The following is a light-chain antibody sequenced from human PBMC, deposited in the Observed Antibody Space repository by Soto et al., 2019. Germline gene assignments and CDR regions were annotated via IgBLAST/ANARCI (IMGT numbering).Light chain of an antibody. CDR1: DSGTKS. Sequence: SYELTQPPSVSVAPGETATITCGGYDSGTKSVHWYQQKPGQAPVLVIYYNSDRTSGIPERFSGSKSGNTATLTITTVEAGDEADFYCQVWDVRSDHVLFGGGTKLTVL. J-gene: IGLJ2*01. CDR2: YNS. V-gene: IGLV3-21*04. CDR3: QVWDVRSDHVL.